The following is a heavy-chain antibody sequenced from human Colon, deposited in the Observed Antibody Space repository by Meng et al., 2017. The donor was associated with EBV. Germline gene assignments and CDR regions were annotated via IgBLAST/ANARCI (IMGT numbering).Heavy chain of an antibody. J-gene: IGHJ4*02. CDR2: IIHGGSP. CDR1: GGSFSGAY. V-gene: IGHV4-34*12. Sequence: QVQLQLWGAGLLKPSATLCPTCAVNGGSFSGAYWNWIRQPPGKGLEWIGEIIHGGSPSYNPSLKSRVTISIDTSKNQLSLMLSSVTAADTAVYYCARRPTGIDYWGQGTLVTVSS. CDR3: ARRPTGIDY. D-gene: IGHD2-8*02.